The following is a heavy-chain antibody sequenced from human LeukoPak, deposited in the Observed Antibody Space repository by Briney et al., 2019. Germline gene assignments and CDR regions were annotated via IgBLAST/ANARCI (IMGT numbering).Heavy chain of an antibody. D-gene: IGHD6-19*01. V-gene: IGHV3-21*01. J-gene: IGHJ4*02. CDR2: ISSSSSYI. CDR1: GFTFSDYS. Sequence: PGGSLRLSCAASGFTFSDYSMNWVRQAPGKGLEWVSSISSSSSYICYADSVKGRFTISRDNAKNSLYLQMNSLRAEDTAVYYCASSSGWHNYFDNWGQGTLVTVSS. CDR3: ASSSGWHNYFDN.